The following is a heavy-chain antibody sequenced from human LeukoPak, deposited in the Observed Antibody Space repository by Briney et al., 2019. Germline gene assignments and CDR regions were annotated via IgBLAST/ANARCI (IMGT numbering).Heavy chain of an antibody. CDR3: AREGSTVTTSIDY. CDR1: GYTFTSYA. J-gene: IGHJ4*02. V-gene: IGHV7-4-1*02. CDR2: INTNTGNP. Sequence: ASVKVSCKASGYTFTSYAMNWVRQAPGQGLEWMGWINTNTGNPTYAQGFTGRFVFSLDTSVSTAYLQISSLKAEDTAAYYCAREGSTVTTSIDYWGQGTLVTASS. D-gene: IGHD4-17*01.